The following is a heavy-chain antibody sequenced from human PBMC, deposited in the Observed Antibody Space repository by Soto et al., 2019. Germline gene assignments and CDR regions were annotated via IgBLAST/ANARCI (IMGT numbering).Heavy chain of an antibody. D-gene: IGHD6-19*01. CDR2: INHSGST. Sequence: PSETLSLTCGVYGGSFSGYCWSWIRQPPGKGLEWIGEINHSGSTNYNPSLKSRVTISVDTSKNQFSLKLSSVTAADTAVYYCARGRVSSGWYRDYWGQGTLVTVSS. CDR1: GGSFSGYC. V-gene: IGHV4-34*01. CDR3: ARGRVSSGWYRDY. J-gene: IGHJ4*02.